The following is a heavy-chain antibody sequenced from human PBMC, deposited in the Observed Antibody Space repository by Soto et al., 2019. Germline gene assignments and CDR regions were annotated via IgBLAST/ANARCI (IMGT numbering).Heavy chain of an antibody. Sequence: SETLSLTSTVSGGSIYSSNYSLGWIRQPPGKGLQWIGSIHYSGSTYHNPSLKSRVTMSVDTAKKQFSLKLSSVTAADTAVYYCARLLYDSSGYYYFDYWGQGTLVTVS. CDR2: IHYSGST. CDR1: GGSIYSSNYS. CDR3: ARLLYDSSGYYYFDY. J-gene: IGHJ4*02. V-gene: IGHV4-39*01. D-gene: IGHD3-22*01.